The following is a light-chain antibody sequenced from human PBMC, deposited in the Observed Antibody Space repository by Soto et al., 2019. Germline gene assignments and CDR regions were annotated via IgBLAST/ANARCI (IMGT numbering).Light chain of an antibody. Sequence: QSVLTQPPSVSGAPGQRVTISCTGSSSNIGAGYDVHWYQQLPGTAPKLLIYGNSNRPSGVPDRFSGSKSGTSASLAITGLLSEDEADYCCQSYDSSLSGHSVLGTGIRAAGL. CDR2: GNS. J-gene: IGLJ1*01. CDR1: SSNIGAGYD. CDR3: QSYDSSLSGHSV. V-gene: IGLV1-40*01.